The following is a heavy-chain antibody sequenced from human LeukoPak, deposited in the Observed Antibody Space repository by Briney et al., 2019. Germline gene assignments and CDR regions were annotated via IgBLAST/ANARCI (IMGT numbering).Heavy chain of an antibody. CDR3: ARGPITMARGVMGY. V-gene: IGHV4-34*01. Sequence: SETLSLTCAVYGGSFSGYYWSWIRQPPGKGLEWIGEINHSGSTNYNPSLKSRVTISVDTSKNQFSLKLSSVTAADTAVYYCARGPITMARGVMGYWGQGTLVTVSS. D-gene: IGHD3-10*01. J-gene: IGHJ4*02. CDR1: GGSFSGYY. CDR2: INHSGST.